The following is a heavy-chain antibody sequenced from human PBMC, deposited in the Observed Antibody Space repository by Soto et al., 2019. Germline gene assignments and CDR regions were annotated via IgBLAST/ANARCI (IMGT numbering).Heavy chain of an antibody. Sequence: SETLSLTCAVYGGSFSGYYWSWIRQPPGKGLEWIGEINHSGSTNYNPSLKSRVTISVDTSKNQFSLKLSSVTAADTAVYYCARGRFFYYDSSGPVYYWGQGTLVTVSS. D-gene: IGHD3-22*01. CDR1: GGSFSGYY. V-gene: IGHV4-34*01. CDR3: ARGRFFYYDSSGPVYY. J-gene: IGHJ4*02. CDR2: INHSGST.